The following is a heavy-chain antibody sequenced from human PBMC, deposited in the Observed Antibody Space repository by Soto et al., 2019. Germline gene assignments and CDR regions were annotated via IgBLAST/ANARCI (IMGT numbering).Heavy chain of an antibody. J-gene: IGHJ5*02. CDR2: IIPILGIA. CDR1: GGTFSSYT. CDR3: ARDPYYYGSGSYTNWFDP. D-gene: IGHD3-10*01. V-gene: IGHV1-69*08. Sequence: QVQLVQSGAEVKKPGSSVKVSCKASGGTFSSYTISWVRQAPGQGLEWMGRIIPILGIANYAQKFQGRVTITADKSTSPAYMELSSLGSEDTAVYYCARDPYYYGSGSYTNWFDPWGQGTLVTVSS.